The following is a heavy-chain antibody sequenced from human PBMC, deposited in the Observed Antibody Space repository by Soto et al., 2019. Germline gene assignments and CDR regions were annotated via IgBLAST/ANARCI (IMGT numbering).Heavy chain of an antibody. CDR1: GCAISGYY. Sequence: XETLSLTCTVTGCAISGYYWTWIRQSDGEGLEWIGRIYSSGSTNYNPSIKSRVTISLDTSMNYFSLRLSSVTAADTAVYYCARGQRFSDWFDHWGQGTLVTVSS. D-gene: IGHD3-3*01. CDR2: IYSSGST. V-gene: IGHV4-4*07. J-gene: IGHJ5*02. CDR3: ARGQRFSDWFDH.